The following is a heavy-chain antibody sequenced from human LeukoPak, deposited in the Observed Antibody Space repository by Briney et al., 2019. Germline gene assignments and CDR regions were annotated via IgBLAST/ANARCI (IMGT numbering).Heavy chain of an antibody. CDR3: AKKTYGSSGLIPHPGVFDI. D-gene: IGHD3-22*01. V-gene: IGHV4-4*02. J-gene: IGHJ3*02. Sequence: PSGTLSLTCAVSGGSISTSNWWSWVRQPPGKGLEWIGEIYHSGSTNYNPYLKSRVTISVDKSKNQFSLKLSSVTAADTAMYYCAKKTYGSSGLIPHPGVFDIWGQGTMVTVSS. CDR1: GGSISTSNW. CDR2: IYHSGST.